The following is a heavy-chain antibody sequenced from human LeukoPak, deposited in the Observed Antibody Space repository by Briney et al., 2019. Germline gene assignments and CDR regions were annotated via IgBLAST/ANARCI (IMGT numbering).Heavy chain of an antibody. CDR3: AKSSEPYYYDSSGYYYLDY. CDR1: GFTVSSNY. V-gene: IGHV3-53*01. J-gene: IGHJ4*02. D-gene: IGHD3-22*01. Sequence: GGSLRLSCAASGFTVSSNYMSWVRQAPGKGLEWVSVIYSGGSTYYADSVKGRFTISRDNSKNTLYLQMNSLRAEDTAVYYCAKSSEPYYYDSSGYYYLDYWGQGALVTVSS. CDR2: IYSGGST.